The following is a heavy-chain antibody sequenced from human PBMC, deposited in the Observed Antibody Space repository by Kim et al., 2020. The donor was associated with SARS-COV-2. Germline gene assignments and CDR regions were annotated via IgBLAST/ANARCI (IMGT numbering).Heavy chain of an antibody. CDR3: ARDFVGWNYDYVWGSSHFDY. D-gene: IGHD3-16*01. J-gene: IGHJ4*02. V-gene: IGHV4-39*07. Sequence: SETLSLTCTVSGGSISSSSYYWGWIRQPPGKGLEWIGSIYYSGSTYYNPSLKSRVTISVDTSKNQFSLKLSSVTAADTAVYYCARDFVGWNYDYVWGSSHFDYWGQGTLVTVSS. CDR1: GGSISSSSYY. CDR2: IYYSGST.